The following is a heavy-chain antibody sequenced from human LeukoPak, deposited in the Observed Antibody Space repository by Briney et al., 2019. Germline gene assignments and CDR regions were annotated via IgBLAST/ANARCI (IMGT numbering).Heavy chain of an antibody. Sequence: ASVNVSCDASGYTFSGDYMHWWRQAPAQGLEWMGWGNPNSGGTYYAQKFQGWVTMTRDTSISTAYMELSTLRSDDTAVYYCARGRQVDTAMVGRNWFDPWGPGTLVTVSS. D-gene: IGHD5-18*01. J-gene: IGHJ5*02. CDR3: ARGRQVDTAMVGRNWFDP. CDR1: GYTFSGDY. CDR2: GNPNSGGT. V-gene: IGHV1-2*04.